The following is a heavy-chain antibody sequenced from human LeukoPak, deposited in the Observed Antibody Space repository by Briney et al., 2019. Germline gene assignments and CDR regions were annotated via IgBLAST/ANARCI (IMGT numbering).Heavy chain of an antibody. CDR3: ARGLVRGVITPPLYFDY. Sequence: PGGSLRLSCAASGFTFSSYAMNWVRQAPGKGLEWVSVIYSGGSTYYADSVKGRFTISRDNSKNTLYLQMNSLRAEDTAVYYCARGLVRGVITPPLYFDYWGQGTLVTVSS. J-gene: IGHJ4*02. CDR1: GFTFSSYA. D-gene: IGHD3-10*01. CDR2: IYSGGST. V-gene: IGHV3-53*01.